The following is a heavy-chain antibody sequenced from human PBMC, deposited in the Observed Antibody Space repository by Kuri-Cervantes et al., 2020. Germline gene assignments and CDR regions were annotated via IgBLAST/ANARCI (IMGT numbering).Heavy chain of an antibody. V-gene: IGHV1-46*01. Sequence: ASVKVSCKASGYTFTSYYMHWVRQAPGQGLEWMGIINPSGGSTSYAQKYQGRVTMTRDTSTSTVYMELSRLRSDDTAVYYCACEGDLFIASSEGSVDYWGQGTLVTVSS. CDR1: GYTFTSYY. CDR3: ACEGDLFIASSEGSVDY. CDR2: INPSGGST. J-gene: IGHJ4*02. D-gene: IGHD6-13*01.